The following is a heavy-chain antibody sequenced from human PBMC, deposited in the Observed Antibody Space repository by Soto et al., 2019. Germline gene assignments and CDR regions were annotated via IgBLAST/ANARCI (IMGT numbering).Heavy chain of an antibody. CDR2: INSDGSST. CDR1: GFTFSSYW. D-gene: IGHD3-3*01. Sequence: GGSLRLSCAASGFTFSSYWMHWVRQAPGKGLVWVSRINSDGSSTSYADSVKGRFTISRDNAKNKLYLQMNSLRAEDTAVYYCARDTAPSPDFWSGYLAEYWGQGTLVTVSS. V-gene: IGHV3-74*01. CDR3: ARDTAPSPDFWSGYLAEY. J-gene: IGHJ4*02.